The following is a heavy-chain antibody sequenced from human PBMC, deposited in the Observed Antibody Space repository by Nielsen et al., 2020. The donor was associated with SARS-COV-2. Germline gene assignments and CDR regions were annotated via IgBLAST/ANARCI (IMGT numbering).Heavy chain of an antibody. J-gene: IGHJ5*02. Sequence: SETLSLTCAVYGGSFSGYYWSWIRQRPGKGLEWIGEINHSGSTNYNPSLKSRVTISVDTSKNQFPLKLSSVTAADTAVYYCARGLSLSGFDPWGQGTLVTVSS. CDR1: GGSFSGYY. D-gene: IGHD3-10*01. CDR3: ARGLSLSGFDP. CDR2: INHSGST. V-gene: IGHV4-34*01.